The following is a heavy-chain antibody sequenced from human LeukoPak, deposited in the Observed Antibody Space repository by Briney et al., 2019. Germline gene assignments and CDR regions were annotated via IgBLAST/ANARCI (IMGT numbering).Heavy chain of an antibody. CDR3: ARSPWGITMIAEA. Sequence: QPGGPLRLSCAASGFIVSSNYMSWVRQAPGKGLEWVSVIYSGGSTYYADSVKGRFTISRDNSKNTLYLQMNSLRAEDTAVYYCARSPWGITMIAEAWGQGTLVTVSS. V-gene: IGHV3-53*01. D-gene: IGHD3-22*01. J-gene: IGHJ5*02. CDR1: GFIVSSNY. CDR2: IYSGGST.